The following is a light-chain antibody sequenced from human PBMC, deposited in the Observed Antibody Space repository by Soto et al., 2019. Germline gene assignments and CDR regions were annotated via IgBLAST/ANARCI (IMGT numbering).Light chain of an antibody. J-gene: IGKJ1*01. CDR2: DVS. Sequence: DILLTQTPLSSSVTLGHPASISCRSSQSLVHSNGNTFLSGLHQRPGQPPRLLIYDVSSRFAGVQDRYSGSGAGTDFTLKISSVEPEDVGVYYCMQAKQFPKTVGQGTKVDIK. V-gene: IGKV2-24*01. CDR1: QSLVHSNGNTF. CDR3: MQAKQFPKT.